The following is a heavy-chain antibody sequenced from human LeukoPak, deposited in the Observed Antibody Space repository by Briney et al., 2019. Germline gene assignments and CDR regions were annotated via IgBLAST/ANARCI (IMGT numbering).Heavy chain of an antibody. J-gene: IGHJ4*02. CDR2: INPNSGGT. CDR3: ARDGTRITGTTKLVGY. CDR1: GYTFTGYY. V-gene: IGHV1-2*02. D-gene: IGHD1-7*01. Sequence: ASVKVSCKASGYTFTGYYMHWVRQAPGHGLEGMGWINPNSGGTNYAQKFQGRVTMTRDTSISTAYMELSRLRSDDTAVYYCARDGTRITGTTKLVGYWGQGTLVTVSS.